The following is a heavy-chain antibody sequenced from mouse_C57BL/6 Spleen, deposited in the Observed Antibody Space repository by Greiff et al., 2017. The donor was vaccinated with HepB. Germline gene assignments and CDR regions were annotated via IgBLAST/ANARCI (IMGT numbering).Heavy chain of an antibody. CDR3: ASGVDSYYYAMDY. CDR1: GYTFTSYW. CDR2: IYPGSGST. D-gene: IGHD2-12*01. J-gene: IGHJ4*01. Sequence: QVQLQQPGAELVKPGASVKMSCKASGYTFTSYWITWVKQRPGQGLEWIGDIYPGSGSTNYKEKFKSKATLTVDTSSSSAYMQLRSLTSVDSAVSYCASGVDSYYYAMDYWGQGTAVTVSS. V-gene: IGHV1-55*01.